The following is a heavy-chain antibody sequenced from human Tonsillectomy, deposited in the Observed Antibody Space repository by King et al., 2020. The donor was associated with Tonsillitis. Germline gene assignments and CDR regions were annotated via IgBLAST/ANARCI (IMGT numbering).Heavy chain of an antibody. CDR3: ARVDFWTSDY. CDR2: INQDGSEK. Sequence: VQLVESGGGLVQPGGSLRLSCAASGFTFSSYWMNWVRQAPGKGLEWVANINQDGSEKFFVDSVKGRFIISRDNAKNSLYLQMNSLRAEDTAVYYCARVDFWTSDYWGQGTLVTVSS. CDR1: GFTFSSYW. D-gene: IGHD3/OR15-3a*01. V-gene: IGHV3-7*03. J-gene: IGHJ4*02.